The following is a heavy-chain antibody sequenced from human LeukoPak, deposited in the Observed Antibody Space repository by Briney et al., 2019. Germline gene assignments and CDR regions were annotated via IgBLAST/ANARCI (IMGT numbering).Heavy chain of an antibody. D-gene: IGHD3-3*01. Sequence: PSETLSLTCTVSGGSISSSSYYWGWIRQPPGKGLEWIGSIYYSGSTYYNPSLKSRVTISVDTSKNQFSLKLSSATAADTAVYYCARLRTIFGVVILYYFDYWGQGTLVTVSS. CDR1: GGSISSSSYY. CDR2: IYYSGST. V-gene: IGHV4-39*01. J-gene: IGHJ4*02. CDR3: ARLRTIFGVVILYYFDY.